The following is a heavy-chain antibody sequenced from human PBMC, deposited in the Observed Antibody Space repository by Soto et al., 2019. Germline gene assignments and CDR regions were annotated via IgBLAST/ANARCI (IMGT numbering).Heavy chain of an antibody. Sequence: SVKVCSGPSPRCLRIYPLSRMRQAPEPGLEWMGRIIPIFGTANDAQKFHVRVTITAAETTSTAYMELSSLSSEDTAVYYCARDWGTYWGDVTLATVSS. CDR2: IIPIFGTA. D-gene: IGHD3-16*01. J-gene: IGHJ4*01. V-gene: IGHV1-69*13. CDR3: ARDWGTY. CDR1: PRCLRIYP.